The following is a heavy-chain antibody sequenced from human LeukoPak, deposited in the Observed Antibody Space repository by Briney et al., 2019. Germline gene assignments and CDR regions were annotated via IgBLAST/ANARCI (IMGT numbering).Heavy chain of an antibody. CDR2: ISGSGAST. CDR1: GFTFSSFA. CDR3: AKDRSDISAAGLDY. Sequence: GGSLRLSCAASGFTFSSFAMSWVRQAPGKGLEWVSGISGSGASTYYADSVKGRFTISRDNSKNTLFLQMNSLRAEDTAVYYCAKDRSDISAAGLDYWGQGTLVTVSS. J-gene: IGHJ4*02. V-gene: IGHV3-23*01. D-gene: IGHD6-13*01.